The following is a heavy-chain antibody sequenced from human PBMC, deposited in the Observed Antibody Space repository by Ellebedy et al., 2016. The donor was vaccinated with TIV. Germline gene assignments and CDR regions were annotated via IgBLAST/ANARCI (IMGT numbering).Heavy chain of an antibody. CDR3: TRDARGYSSSWYFDY. CDR1: GFTFGDYA. V-gene: IGHV3-49*03. D-gene: IGHD6-13*01. J-gene: IGHJ4*02. Sequence: GESLKISCTASGFTFGDYAMSWFRQAPGKGLEWVGFIRSKAYGGTTEYAASVKGRFTISRDDSKSIAYLQMNSLKTEDTAVYYCTRDARGYSSSWYFDYWGQGTLVTVSS. CDR2: IRSKAYGGTT.